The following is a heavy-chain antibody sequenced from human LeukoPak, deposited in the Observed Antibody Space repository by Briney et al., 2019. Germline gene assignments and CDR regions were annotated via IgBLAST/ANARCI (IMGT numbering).Heavy chain of an antibody. V-gene: IGHV4-59*12. Sequence: SETLSLTCTVSGGSISHYYWNWIRQPPGKGLEWIGYIYYSGSTNYNPSLKSRVTISVDTSKNQFSLKLSSVTAADTAVYYCARGLWFGENDYWGQGTLVTVSS. CDR2: IYYSGST. CDR1: GGSISHYY. CDR3: ARGLWFGENDY. J-gene: IGHJ4*02. D-gene: IGHD3-10*01.